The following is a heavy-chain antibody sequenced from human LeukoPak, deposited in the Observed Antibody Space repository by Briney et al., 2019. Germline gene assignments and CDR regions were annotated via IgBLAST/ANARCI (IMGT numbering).Heavy chain of an antibody. D-gene: IGHD3-9*01. CDR3: ARRIFSGFDP. Sequence: SETLSLTCTVSGASISSYYWSWIRQPPGKGLEWIGYIYYSGTINYNPSLKSRVTISVDTSKNQFSLKLSSVTAADTAVYYCARRIFSGFDPWGQGTLVTVSS. J-gene: IGHJ5*02. CDR2: IYYSGTI. V-gene: IGHV4-59*08. CDR1: GASISSYY.